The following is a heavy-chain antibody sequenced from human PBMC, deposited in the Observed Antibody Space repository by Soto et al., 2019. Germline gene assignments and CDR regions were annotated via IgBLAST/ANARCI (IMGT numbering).Heavy chain of an antibody. CDR2: ISYDGSNK. CDR3: AKDLSGGYYGGKRAPLGAFDI. V-gene: IGHV3-30*18. D-gene: IGHD4-17*01. Sequence: GGSLRLSCAASGFTFSSYGMHWVRQAPGKGLEWVAVISYDGSNKYYADSVKGRFTISRDNSKNTLYLQMNSLRAEDTAVYYCAKDLSGGYYGGKRAPLGAFDIWGQGTMVTVSS. J-gene: IGHJ3*02. CDR1: GFTFSSYG.